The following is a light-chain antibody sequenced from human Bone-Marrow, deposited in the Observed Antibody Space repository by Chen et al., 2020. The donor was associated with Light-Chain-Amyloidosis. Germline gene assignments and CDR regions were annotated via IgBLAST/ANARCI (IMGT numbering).Light chain of an antibody. CDR1: EDIRVY. CDR3: QQSYSAWT. J-gene: IGKJ1*01. Sequence: DIQMTQSPSPLSASLGDRVTITCRASEDIRVYLNWYQQKPGKAPKLLIYFASNLEAWVPSRFSGRGSGTDFTLAISSLQPEGSATYYCQQSYSAWTFGQGTKVDIK. V-gene: IGKV1-39*01. CDR2: FAS.